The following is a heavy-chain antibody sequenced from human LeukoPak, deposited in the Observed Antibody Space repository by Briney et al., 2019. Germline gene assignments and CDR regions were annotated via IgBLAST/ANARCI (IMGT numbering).Heavy chain of an antibody. CDR3: ARDLAALTPSWFDP. J-gene: IGHJ5*02. CDR1: GGTFSSYA. Sequence: SVKVSCKASGGTFSSYAISWVRRAPGQGLEWMGGIIPIFGTANYAQKSQGRVTITTDESTSTAYMELSSLRSEDTAVYYCARDLAALTPSWFDPWGQGTLVTVSS. CDR2: IIPIFGTA. V-gene: IGHV1-69*05. D-gene: IGHD6-13*01.